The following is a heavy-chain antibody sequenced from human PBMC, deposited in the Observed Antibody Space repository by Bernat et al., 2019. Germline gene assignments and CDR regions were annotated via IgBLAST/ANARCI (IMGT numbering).Heavy chain of an antibody. V-gene: IGHV3-43*01. CDR3: ARDDGGSTAMVPALFDY. Sequence: EVQLVESGGVVVQPGGSLRLSCAASGFPFDDYTMHWVRQAPGKGLEWVSLISWDGGSTYYADSVKGRFTISRDNSKNTLYLQMNSLRAEDTAVYYCARDDGGSTAMVPALFDYWGQGTLVTVSS. CDR2: ISWDGGST. D-gene: IGHD5-18*01. J-gene: IGHJ4*02. CDR1: GFPFDDYT.